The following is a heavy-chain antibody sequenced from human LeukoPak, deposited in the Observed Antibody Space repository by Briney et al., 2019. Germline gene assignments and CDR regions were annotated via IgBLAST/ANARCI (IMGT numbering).Heavy chain of an antibody. CDR3: ARGGRRLTHSSSWLIYFDY. CDR2: INRSGST. D-gene: IGHD6-13*01. Sequence: SETLSLTCAVYGGSFSGYYWSWIRQPPGKGLERIGEINRSGSTNYNPSLKSRVTISVDTSKNQFSLKLSSVTAADTAVYYCARGGRRLTHSSSWLIYFDYWGQGTLVTVSS. CDR1: GGSFSGYY. V-gene: IGHV4-34*01. J-gene: IGHJ4*02.